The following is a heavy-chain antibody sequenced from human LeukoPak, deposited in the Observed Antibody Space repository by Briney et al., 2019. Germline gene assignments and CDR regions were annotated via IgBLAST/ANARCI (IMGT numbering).Heavy chain of an antibody. CDR3: AEYSSSFNY. J-gene: IGHJ4*02. CDR2: IYYSGST. D-gene: IGHD6-13*01. Sequence: GTLRLSCAASGFTFSSHGMNWVRQAPGKGLEWIGSIYYSGSTYYNPSLKSRVTISVDTPKNQFSLKLSSVTAADTAVYYCAEYSSSFNYWGQGTLVTVSS. CDR1: GFTFSSHGMN. V-gene: IGHV4-39*01.